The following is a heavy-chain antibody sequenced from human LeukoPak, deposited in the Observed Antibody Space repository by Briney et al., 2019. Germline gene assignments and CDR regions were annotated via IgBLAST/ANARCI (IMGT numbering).Heavy chain of an antibody. CDR2: IYSDNT. Sequence: GGSLRLSCTVSGFTVSSNSMSWVRQAPGKGLEWVSFIYSDNTHYSDSVKGRFTISRDNSKNTLYLQMNSLRAEDTAVYYCARDSGNYLDAFDIWGQGTMVTVSS. CDR3: ARDSGNYLDAFDI. CDR1: GFTVSSNS. D-gene: IGHD1-7*01. J-gene: IGHJ3*02. V-gene: IGHV3-53*01.